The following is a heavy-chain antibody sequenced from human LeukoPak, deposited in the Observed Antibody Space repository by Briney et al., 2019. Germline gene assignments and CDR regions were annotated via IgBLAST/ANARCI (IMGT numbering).Heavy chain of an antibody. J-gene: IGHJ4*02. CDR3: ARALGYCSSTSCYITLHFDY. V-gene: IGHV1-2*02. Sequence: ASVTVSFKASGYTFTCYYMHWVRQAPAQGLEWMGWINPNSGGTNYEQKFQGRVTMTRDTSISTAYMELSRLRSDDTAVYYCARALGYCSSTSCYITLHFDYWGQGTLVTVSS. CDR1: GYTFTCYY. D-gene: IGHD2-2*01. CDR2: INPNSGGT.